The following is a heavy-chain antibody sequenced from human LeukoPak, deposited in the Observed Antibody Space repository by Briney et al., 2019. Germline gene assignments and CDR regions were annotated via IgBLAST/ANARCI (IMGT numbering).Heavy chain of an antibody. CDR3: ARGRGDYYDSPYYYYMDV. Sequence: PSETLSLTCTVSGGSISSYYWSWIRQPPGKGLEWIGYMYYSGSTNYNPSLESRVTMSVDTSKNQFFLKFNYVTAADTAVYYCARGRGDYYDSPYYYYMDVWGKGTTVTVSS. J-gene: IGHJ6*03. V-gene: IGHV4-59*08. D-gene: IGHD3-22*01. CDR2: MYYSGST. CDR1: GGSISSYY.